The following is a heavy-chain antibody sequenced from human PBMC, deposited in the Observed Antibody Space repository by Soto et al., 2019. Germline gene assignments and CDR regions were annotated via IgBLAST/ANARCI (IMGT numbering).Heavy chain of an antibody. D-gene: IGHD3-3*01. V-gene: IGHV3-15*01. CDR2: IKTNTDGGTT. Sequence: EVQLVESGGGLIKPGGSLRLSCAASGFTFSNAWMSWVRQAPGKGLEWVGRIKTNTDGGTTDYAAPAKGRFTISRDDSKNTLYLQMNSLKTEDTAVYYCATLSYDFWSGLTYYSYAMDVWGQGTTVTVSS. CDR3: ATLSYDFWSGLTYYSYAMDV. CDR1: GFTFSNAW. J-gene: IGHJ6*02.